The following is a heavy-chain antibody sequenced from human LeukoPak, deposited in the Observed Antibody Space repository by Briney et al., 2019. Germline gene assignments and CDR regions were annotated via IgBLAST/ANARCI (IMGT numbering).Heavy chain of an antibody. V-gene: IGHV1-8*01. CDR2: MNPNSGNT. CDR3: ARAGAFSRYCSSTSCYMLDY. D-gene: IGHD2-2*02. Sequence: ASVKVSCKASGYTFTSYDINWVRQATGQGLEWMGWMNPNSGNTGYAQKFQGRVTMTRNTSISTAYMELSSLRSEDTAVYYCARAGAFSRYCSSTSCYMLDYWGQGTLVTVSS. CDR1: GYTFTSYD. J-gene: IGHJ4*02.